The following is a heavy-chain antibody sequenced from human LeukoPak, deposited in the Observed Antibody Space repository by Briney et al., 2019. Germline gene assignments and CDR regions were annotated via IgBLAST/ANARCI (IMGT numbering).Heavy chain of an antibody. CDR2: IIPIFGTA. J-gene: IGHJ3*02. CDR1: GGTFSSYA. Sequence: SVKVSCKASGGTFSSYAISWVRQAPGQGLEWMGGIIPIFGTANYAQKFQGRVTITTDESTSTAYMELRSLRSDDTAVYCCARIRGARAFDIWGQGTMVTVSS. D-gene: IGHD5-12*01. V-gene: IGHV1-69*05. CDR3: ARIRGARAFDI.